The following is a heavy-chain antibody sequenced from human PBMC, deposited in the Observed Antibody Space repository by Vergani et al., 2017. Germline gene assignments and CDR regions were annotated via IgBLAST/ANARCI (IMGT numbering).Heavy chain of an antibody. CDR1: GFTFSSYG. Sequence: QVQLVESGGGVVQPGRSLRLSCAASGFTFSSYGMHWVRQAPGKGLEWVAVISYDGSNKYYADSVKGRFTISRDNSKNTLYLQMNSLRAEDTAVYYCAKDGYCSGGSCYSRYYYYYMDVWGKGP. V-gene: IGHV3-30*18. D-gene: IGHD2-15*01. J-gene: IGHJ6*03. CDR2: ISYDGSNK. CDR3: AKDGYCSGGSCYSRYYYYYMDV.